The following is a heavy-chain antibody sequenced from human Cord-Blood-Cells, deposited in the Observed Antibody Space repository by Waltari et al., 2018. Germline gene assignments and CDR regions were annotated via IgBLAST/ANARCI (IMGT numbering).Heavy chain of an antibody. CDR1: GGSISSSSYY. D-gene: IGHD3-10*01. J-gene: IGHJ6*03. Sequence: QLQLQESGPGLVKPSETLSLTCTVPGGSISSSSYYWGWIRQPPGQGLEWIGSIYYSGSTYYNPSLKSRVTISVDTSKNQFSLKLSSVTAADTAVYYCARLKDYYGSGSYYYYYYYMDVWGKGTTVTVSS. CDR3: ARLKDYYGSGSYYYYYYYMDV. CDR2: IYYSGST. V-gene: IGHV4-39*07.